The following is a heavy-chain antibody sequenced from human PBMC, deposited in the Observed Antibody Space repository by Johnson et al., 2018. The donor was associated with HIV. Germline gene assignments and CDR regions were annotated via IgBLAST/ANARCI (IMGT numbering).Heavy chain of an antibody. CDR1: GFSFSTYN. D-gene: IGHD5-18*01. J-gene: IGHJ3*01. CDR3: AKERTAMVTPFDA. CDR2: ISYSGSDT. V-gene: IGHV3-30*18. Sequence: QVQLVESGGGVVQPGSSLRLSCAASGFSFSTYNMHWVRHAPGRGLEWVAFISYSGSDTYYVDSVKGRFTVSRDNSENTLFLQMNSLRDEDTAVYYCAKERTAMVTPFDAWGQGTRVTVSS.